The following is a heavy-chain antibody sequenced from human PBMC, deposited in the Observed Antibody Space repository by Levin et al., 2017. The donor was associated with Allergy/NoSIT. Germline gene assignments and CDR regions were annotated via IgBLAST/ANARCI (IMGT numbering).Heavy chain of an antibody. CDR2: ITSDGSST. J-gene: IGHJ4*02. D-gene: IGHD6-19*01. V-gene: IGHV3-74*01. CDR3: GYSSVWGKIDY. Sequence: GGSLRLSCAASGFTFSSYWMHWVRQAPGKGLVWVSRITSDGSSTNYADSVKGRFTISRDNAKNTLYLQMNSLRVEDTAVYYCGYSSVWGKIDYWGQGTLVTVSS. CDR1: GFTFSSYW.